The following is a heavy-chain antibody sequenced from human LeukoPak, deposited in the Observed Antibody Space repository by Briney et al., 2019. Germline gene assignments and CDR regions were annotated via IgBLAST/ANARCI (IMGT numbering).Heavy chain of an antibody. Sequence: ASVKVSCKASGFTFTSSAMQWVRQARAQRLEWIGWIVVGSGNTNYAQKFQERVTITRDMSTSTAYMELSSPRSEDTAVYYCAASSTAGNFDYWGQGTLVTVSS. CDR3: AASSTAGNFDY. CDR1: GFTFTSSA. D-gene: IGHD3-10*01. V-gene: IGHV1-58*02. CDR2: IVVGSGNT. J-gene: IGHJ4*02.